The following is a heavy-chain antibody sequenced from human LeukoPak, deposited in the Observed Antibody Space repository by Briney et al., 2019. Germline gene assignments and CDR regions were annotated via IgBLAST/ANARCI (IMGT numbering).Heavy chain of an antibody. Sequence: GGSLRLSCAASGFTFDDYAMHWVRQAPGKGLEWVSGISWNSGSIGYADSVKGRFTISRDNSKNTLYLQMNSLRAEDTAVYYCAKDRYSQAVAAFDIWGQGTMVTVSS. CDR2: ISWNSGSI. J-gene: IGHJ3*02. CDR3: AKDRYSQAVAAFDI. D-gene: IGHD5-12*01. CDR1: GFTFDDYA. V-gene: IGHV3-9*01.